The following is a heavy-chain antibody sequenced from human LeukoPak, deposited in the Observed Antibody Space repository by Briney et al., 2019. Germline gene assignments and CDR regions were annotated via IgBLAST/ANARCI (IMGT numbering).Heavy chain of an antibody. CDR3: AKAQLWYYYGSGSSPFDY. CDR2: IYYSGST. D-gene: IGHD3-10*01. CDR1: GGSISSYY. V-gene: IGHV4-59*01. J-gene: IGHJ4*02. Sequence: SETLSLTCTVSGGSISSYYWSWIRQPPGKGLEWIGYIYYSGSTNYNPSLKSRVTISVDTSKNQFSLKLSSVTAADTAVYYCAKAQLWYYYGSGSSPFDYWGQGTLVTVSS.